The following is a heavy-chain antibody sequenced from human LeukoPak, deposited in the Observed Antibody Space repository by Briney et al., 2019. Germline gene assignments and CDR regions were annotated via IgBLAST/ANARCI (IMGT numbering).Heavy chain of an antibody. D-gene: IGHD1-26*01. CDR1: GFTFSSYA. Sequence: GGSLRLSCAASGFTFSSYAMHWVRQAPGKGLEYVSAISSNGGSTYYANSVKGRFTISRDNSKNTLYLQMGSLRAEDMAVYYCARDAQTSYDPWGQGTLVTVSS. V-gene: IGHV3-64*01. J-gene: IGHJ5*02. CDR3: ARDAQTSYDP. CDR2: ISSNGGST.